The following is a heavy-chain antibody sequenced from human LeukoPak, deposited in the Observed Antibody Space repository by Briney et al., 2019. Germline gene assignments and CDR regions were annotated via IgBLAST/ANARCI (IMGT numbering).Heavy chain of an antibody. CDR3: AYNRNFALDN. CDR2: VYHSGGA. Sequence: PSETLSLTCAVSGASIASHSWWSWVRQPPGKGLEWIGGVYHSGGANYKPSLKSRVTISVDTSRNHFSLKLTSVTAADTAVYFCAYNRNFALDNWGQGTLVTVSS. V-gene: IGHV4/OR15-8*01. CDR1: GASIASHSW. D-gene: IGHD1-14*01. J-gene: IGHJ4*01.